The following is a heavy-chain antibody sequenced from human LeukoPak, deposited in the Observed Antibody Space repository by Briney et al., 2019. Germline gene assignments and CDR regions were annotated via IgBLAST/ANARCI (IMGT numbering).Heavy chain of an antibody. CDR1: GYTFTDYY. CDR3: ARDHCTSSGCYEYYYYGMDV. V-gene: IGHV1-2*02. D-gene: IGHD2-2*01. J-gene: IGHJ6*02. CDR2: INPNSGGT. Sequence: ASVKVSCKASGYTFTDYYIQWVRQAPGQGLEWMGWINPNSGGTNSAQKFQGRATMTRDTSVSTAYMELSRLRSDDTAVYYCARDHCTSSGCYEYYYYGMDVWGQGTTVTVSS.